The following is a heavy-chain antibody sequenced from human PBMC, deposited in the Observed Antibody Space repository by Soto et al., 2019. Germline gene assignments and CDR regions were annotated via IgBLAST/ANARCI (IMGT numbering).Heavy chain of an antibody. D-gene: IGHD2-2*01. Sequence: SCAASGFTFSDYYMSWIRQAPGKGLEWVSYISGSGDTIYYTDYAAPVKGRFTISRDDSKNTLYLQMNSLKTEDTAVYYCTTDIWEGYCSSTSCYAAQDVWGQGTTVTVSS. V-gene: IGHV3-11*01. J-gene: IGHJ6*02. CDR2: ISGSGDTIYYT. CDR1: GFTFSDYY. CDR3: TTDIWEGYCSSTSCYAAQDV.